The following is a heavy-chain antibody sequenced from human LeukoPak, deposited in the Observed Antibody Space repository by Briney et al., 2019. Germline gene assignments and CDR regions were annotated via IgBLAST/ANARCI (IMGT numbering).Heavy chain of an antibody. Sequence: GGSLRLSCAASGFTFSSHWMHWVRHAPGKGLVWVSRINSDGSTTSYADSVKGRFTISRDNAKNTVYLQMTSLRTGDTAVYYCARDILYRDTDWGQGTLATVSS. CDR3: ARDILYRDTD. CDR1: GFTFSSHW. D-gene: IGHD2/OR15-2a*01. V-gene: IGHV3-74*01. J-gene: IGHJ4*02. CDR2: INSDGSTT.